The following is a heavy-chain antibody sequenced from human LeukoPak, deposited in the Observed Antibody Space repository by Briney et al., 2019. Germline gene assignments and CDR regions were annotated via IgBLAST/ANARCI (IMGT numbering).Heavy chain of an antibody. V-gene: IGHV3-23*01. J-gene: IGHJ4*02. Sequence: PGGSLRLSCAASGFTFTSYVMSWVRQAPGKGLEWVSAISGTGGDTYYADSVKGRFTVSRDSSRNTLYLQMNSLRAEDTAVHYCAAGYSTGWYTFDYWGQGTLVTVSS. CDR3: AAGYSTGWYTFDY. CDR1: GFTFTSYV. CDR2: ISGTGGDT. D-gene: IGHD6-19*01.